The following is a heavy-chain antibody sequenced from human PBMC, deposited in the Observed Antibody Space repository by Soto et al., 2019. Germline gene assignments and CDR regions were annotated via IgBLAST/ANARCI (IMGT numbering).Heavy chain of an antibody. Sequence: QVQLQQWGAGLLKPSETLSLTCAVYGGSFSGYYWSWIRQPPGKGLEWIGEINHSGSTNYNPSLKSRVTISVDTSKNQFSLKLSSVTAADTAVYYCARGPKAHYYFWSGIVDYWGQGTLVTVSS. CDR1: GGSFSGYY. V-gene: IGHV4-34*01. CDR3: ARGPKAHYYFWSGIVDY. D-gene: IGHD3-3*01. J-gene: IGHJ4*02. CDR2: INHSGST.